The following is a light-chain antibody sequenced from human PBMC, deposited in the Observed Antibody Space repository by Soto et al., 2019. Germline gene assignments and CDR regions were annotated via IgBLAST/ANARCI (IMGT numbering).Light chain of an antibody. Sequence: EIVLTQSPGTLSLSPGERATLSCRASQSFSSNLAWYQQKRGQAPRLLIYGASTRAAGIPARFSGSGSGTEFTLTMSSLQSEDFAVYYCQQYNNWPLTFGGGTKVDIK. J-gene: IGKJ4*01. V-gene: IGKV3-15*01. CDR2: GAS. CDR3: QQYNNWPLT. CDR1: QSFSSN.